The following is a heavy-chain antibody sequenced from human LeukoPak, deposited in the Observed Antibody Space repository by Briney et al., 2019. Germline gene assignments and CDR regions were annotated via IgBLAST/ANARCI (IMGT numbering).Heavy chain of an antibody. J-gene: IGHJ4*02. D-gene: IGHD2-2*01. V-gene: IGHV3-23*01. CDR1: GFTFSSYA. Sequence: GGSLRLSCAASGFTFSSYAMSWVRQAPGKGLEWVSAISGSGGSTYYADSVKGRFTISRDNSKNTLYLQMSSLRAEDTAVYYCVHMVVPAAGFDYWGQGTLVTVSS. CDR2: ISGSGGST. CDR3: VHMVVPAAGFDY.